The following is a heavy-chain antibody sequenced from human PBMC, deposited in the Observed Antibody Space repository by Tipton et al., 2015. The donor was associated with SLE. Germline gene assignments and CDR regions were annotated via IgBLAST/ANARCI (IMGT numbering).Heavy chain of an antibody. J-gene: IGHJ4*02. V-gene: IGHV4-4*01. CDR2: VHHTGGN. CDR1: GLSMTTRPW. CDR3: ARASERIGHFDY. D-gene: IGHD1-1*01. Sequence: TLSLTCSVAGLSMTTRPWWTWVRQPPGKGLEWAVEVHHTGGNNYNPSLRSRVTISMDTSKSQFSLTLKSVTAADTAMYFCARASERIGHFDYWGRGTLVTVSS.